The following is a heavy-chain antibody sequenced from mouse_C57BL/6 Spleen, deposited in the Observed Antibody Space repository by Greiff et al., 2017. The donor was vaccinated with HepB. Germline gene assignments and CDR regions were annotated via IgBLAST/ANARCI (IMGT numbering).Heavy chain of an antibody. CDR1: GYTFTSYW. D-gene: IGHD2-5*01. CDR3: ARKEDSNHRAFWYFDV. Sequence: QVQLQQPGAELVMPGASVKLSCKASGYTFTSYWMHWVKQRPGQGLEWIGEIDPSDSYTNYNQKFKGKSTLTVDKSSSTAYMQLSSLTSEDSAVYYCARKEDSNHRAFWYFDVWGTGTTVTVSS. CDR2: IDPSDSYT. V-gene: IGHV1-69*01. J-gene: IGHJ1*03.